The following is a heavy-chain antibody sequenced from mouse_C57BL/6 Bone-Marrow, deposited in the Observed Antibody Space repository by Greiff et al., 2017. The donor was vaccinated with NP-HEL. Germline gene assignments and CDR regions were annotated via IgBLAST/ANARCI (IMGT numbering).Heavy chain of an antibody. CDR3: ADGYFY. CDR2: INPNNGGT. CDR1: GYTFTDYY. V-gene: IGHV1-26*01. Sequence: VQLQQSGPELVKPGASVKISCKASGYTFTDYYMNWVKQSHGKSLEWIGDINPNNGGTSYNQKFKGKATLTVDKSSRTAYMELRSLTSEDSAVYYCADGYFYWGQGTLVTVSA. D-gene: IGHD2-3*01. J-gene: IGHJ3*01.